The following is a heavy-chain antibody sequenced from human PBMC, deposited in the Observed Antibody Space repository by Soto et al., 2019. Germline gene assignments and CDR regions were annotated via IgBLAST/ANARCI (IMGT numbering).Heavy chain of an antibody. CDR2: IVVGSGNT. V-gene: IGHV1-58*01. D-gene: IGHD3-22*01. CDR1: GFTFTSSA. J-gene: IGHJ3*02. Sequence: GASVKVSCKASGFTFTSSAVRWVRQARGQRLEWIGWIVVGSGNTNYAQKFQERVTITRDMSTSTAYMELSSLRSEDTAVYYCAADPNYYDSSGLSAFDIWGQGTMVTVSS. CDR3: AADPNYYDSSGLSAFDI.